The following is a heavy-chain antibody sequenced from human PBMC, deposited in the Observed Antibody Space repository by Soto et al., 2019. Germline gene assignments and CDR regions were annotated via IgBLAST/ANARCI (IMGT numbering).Heavy chain of an antibody. CDR3: ARDRVRLYYDSSGYGPFGY. J-gene: IGHJ4*02. D-gene: IGHD3-22*01. V-gene: IGHV3-33*01. CDR2: IWYDGSNK. Sequence: GGSLRLSCAASGFTFSSYGMHWVRQAPGKGLEWVAVIWYDGSNKYYADPVKGRFTISRDNSKNTLYLQMNSLRAEDTAVYYCARDRVRLYYDSSGYGPFGYWGQGTLVTVSS. CDR1: GFTFSSYG.